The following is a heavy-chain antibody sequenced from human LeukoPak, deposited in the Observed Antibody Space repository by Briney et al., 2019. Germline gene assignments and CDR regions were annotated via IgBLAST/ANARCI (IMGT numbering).Heavy chain of an antibody. V-gene: IGHV3-21*01. CDR3: ARGSHSSDGGYFQH. J-gene: IGHJ1*01. CDR2: ISSSSSYI. CDR1: GFTFSSYA. D-gene: IGHD6-19*01. Sequence: GGSLRLSCAASGFTFSSYAMSWVRQAPGKGLEWVSSISSSSSYIYYADSVKGRFTISRDNAKNSLYLQMNSLRAEDTAVYYCARGSHSSDGGYFQHWGQGTLVTVSS.